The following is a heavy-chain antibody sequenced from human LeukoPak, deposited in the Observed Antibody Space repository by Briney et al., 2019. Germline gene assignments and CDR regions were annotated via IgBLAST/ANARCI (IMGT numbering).Heavy chain of an antibody. D-gene: IGHD3-10*01. J-gene: IGHJ2*01. V-gene: IGHV4-30-4*01. CDR3: ARDSLNYYANL. CDR2: IYYSGST. Sequence: KSSQTLSLTCTVSGGSISSGGYYWSWIRQPPGKGLEWIGYIYYSGSTYYNPSLKSRATISVDTSKNQFSLKLSSVTAADTAVYYCARDSLNYYANLWGRGTLVTVSS. CDR1: GGSISSGGYY.